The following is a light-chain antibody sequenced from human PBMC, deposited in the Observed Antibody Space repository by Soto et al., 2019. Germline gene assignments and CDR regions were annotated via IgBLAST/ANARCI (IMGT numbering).Light chain of an antibody. V-gene: IGKV1-5*03. J-gene: IGKJ1*01. Sequence: DIQMTQSPSSVSASVGDRVTITCRASQSISSWLAWYQQKPGKAPKLLIYKASTLKSGVPSRFSGSGSGTEFTLTISSLQPEDFATYYCQHYNSYSEAVGQGTKVDSK. CDR1: QSISSW. CDR3: QHYNSYSEA. CDR2: KAS.